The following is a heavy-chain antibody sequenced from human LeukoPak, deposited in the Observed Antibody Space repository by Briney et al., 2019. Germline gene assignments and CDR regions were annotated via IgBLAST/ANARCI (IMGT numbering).Heavy chain of an antibody. CDR3: ARDWGYGRHTRGAFDI. J-gene: IGHJ3*02. D-gene: IGHD3-16*01. V-gene: IGHV4-38-2*02. CDR2: IYYSGST. CDR1: GYSISSGYY. Sequence: SETLSLTCTVSGYSISSGYYWGWIRQPPGKGLEWIGSIYYSGSTYYNPSLKSRVTISVDTSKNQFSLKLSSVTAADTAVYYCARDWGYGRHTRGAFDIWGQGTMVTVSS.